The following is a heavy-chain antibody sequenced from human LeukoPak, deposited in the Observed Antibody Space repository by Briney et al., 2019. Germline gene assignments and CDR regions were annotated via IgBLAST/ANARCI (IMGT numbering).Heavy chain of an antibody. J-gene: IGHJ3*02. CDR2: INHSGST. CDR1: GGSFSGYY. CDR3: ARVGGMTTINNAAFDI. V-gene: IGHV4-34*01. D-gene: IGHD5-24*01. Sequence: SETLSLTCAVYGGSFSGYYWSWIRQPPGKGLEWIGEINHSGSTNYNPSLKSRVTISVDTSKNQFSLKLTSVTAADTAIYYCARVGGMTTINNAAFDIWGQGTMVTVSS.